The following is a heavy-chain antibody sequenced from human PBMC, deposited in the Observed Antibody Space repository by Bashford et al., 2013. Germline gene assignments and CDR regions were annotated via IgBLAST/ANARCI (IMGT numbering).Heavy chain of an antibody. D-gene: IGHD2-15*01. CDR1: GFTFSSYG. CDR2: ISYDGSNK. Sequence: SLRLSCAASGFTFSSYGMHWVRQAPGKGLEWVAVISYDGSNKYYADSVKGRFTISRDNSKNTLYLQMNSLRAEDTAVYYCAKDQVEKVVVASFYYYYGMDVWGQGTTVTVSS. V-gene: IGHV3-30*18. J-gene: IGHJ6*02. CDR3: AKDQVEKVVVASFYYYYGMDV.